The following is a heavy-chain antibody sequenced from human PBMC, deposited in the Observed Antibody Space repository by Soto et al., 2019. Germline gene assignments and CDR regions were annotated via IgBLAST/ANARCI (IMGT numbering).Heavy chain of an antibody. Sequence: QVQLQESGPGLVKPSQTLSLTCTVSGGSISSGDYYWSWIRQPPGKGLEWIGYIYYSGSTYYNPFLESRVTISVGTSKTQFSLKRGSVTAADTAVYYWARAGDVDKAIPYGMDVWGQGTTVTVSS. J-gene: IGHJ6*02. CDR2: IYYSGST. CDR3: ARAGDVDKAIPYGMDV. V-gene: IGHV4-30-4*01. CDR1: GGSISSGDYY. D-gene: IGHD5-18*01.